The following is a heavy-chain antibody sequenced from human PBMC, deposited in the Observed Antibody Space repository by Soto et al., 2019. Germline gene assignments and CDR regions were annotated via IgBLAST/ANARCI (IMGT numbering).Heavy chain of an antibody. CDR2: INHSGST. V-gene: IGHV4-34*01. CDR1: GGSFSGYY. J-gene: IGHJ6*03. D-gene: IGHD3-10*01. CDR3: AREIRRGLKDYYYMDV. Sequence: PSETLSLTCAVYGGSFSGYYWSWIRQPPGKGLERIGEINHSGSTNYNPSLKSRVTISVDTSKNQFSLKLSSVTAADTAVYYCAREIRRGLKDYYYMDVWGKGTTVTVSS.